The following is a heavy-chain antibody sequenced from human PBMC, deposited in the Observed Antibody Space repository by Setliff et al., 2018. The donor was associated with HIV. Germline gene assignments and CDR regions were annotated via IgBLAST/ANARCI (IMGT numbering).Heavy chain of an antibody. CDR3: AKDGWGYDYVGAYYFDY. Sequence: HPGGSLRLSCAASGFTFSSYGMHWVRQAPGKGLEWVSLISWDGDMTYHADSVKGRFTISRDNSKNSLYLQMNSLTTEDTGLYYCAKDGWGYDYVGAYYFDYWGQGTPVTVSS. CDR1: GFTFSSYG. D-gene: IGHD5-12*01. V-gene: IGHV3-43*02. J-gene: IGHJ4*02. CDR2: ISWDGDMT.